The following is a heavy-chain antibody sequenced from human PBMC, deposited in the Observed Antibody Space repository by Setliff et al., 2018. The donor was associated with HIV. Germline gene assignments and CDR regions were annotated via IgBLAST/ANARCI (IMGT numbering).Heavy chain of an antibody. CDR3: ARDRETTLIPGYYYYMDV. D-gene: IGHD4-4*01. CDR2: IDPDKGDT. V-gene: IGHV1-2*02. CDR1: GYTFTDFW. J-gene: IGHJ6*03. Sequence: ASVKVSCKISGYTFTDFWIHWVRQAPGQGLESMGWIDPDKGDTGHAHNFQGRVIMTRDTSTSTVYMELHWLTSDDTAVYYCARDRETTLIPGYYYYMDVWGKGTTVTSP.